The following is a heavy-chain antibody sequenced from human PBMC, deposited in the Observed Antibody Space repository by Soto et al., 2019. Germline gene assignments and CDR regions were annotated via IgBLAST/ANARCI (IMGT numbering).Heavy chain of an antibody. CDR2: INAGNGNT. CDR3: ARDPTYYDILTGYPKGHYYMAV. J-gene: IGHJ6*03. CDR1: GYTFTSYA. Sequence: ASVKVSCKASGYTFTSYAMHWVRQAPGQRLEWMGWINAGNGNTKYSQKFQGRVTITRDTSASTAYMELSSLRSEDTAVYYCARDPTYYDILTGYPKGHYYMAVWGKGTTVTVSS. D-gene: IGHD3-9*01. V-gene: IGHV1-3*01.